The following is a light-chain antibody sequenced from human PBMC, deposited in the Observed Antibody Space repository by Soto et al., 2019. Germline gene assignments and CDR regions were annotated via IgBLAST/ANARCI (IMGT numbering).Light chain of an antibody. V-gene: IGKV3-20*01. CDR1: QSISSN. CDR3: QQYGSSPST. Sequence: EIVMTQSPATLSVSPGERATLSCRASQSISSNLAWYQQKPGQAPRLLIYGESSRATGIPDRFSGSGSGTDFTLTISRLEPEDFAVYYCQQYGSSPSTFGQGTRLEIK. CDR2: GES. J-gene: IGKJ5*01.